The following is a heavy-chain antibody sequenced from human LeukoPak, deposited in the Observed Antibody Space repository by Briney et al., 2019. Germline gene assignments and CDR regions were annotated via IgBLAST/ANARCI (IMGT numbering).Heavy chain of an antibody. V-gene: IGHV3-23*01. J-gene: IGHJ4*02. Sequence: GGSLRLSCAASGFTLSSYAMTWVRQAPGRGLEWVSTISGSGYTTSYADSVKGRFTISRDNSKNTLSLQMSSLRAEDTALYYCAKEDFHWVSYRLDYWGQGTLVTVSS. D-gene: IGHD3-16*02. CDR3: AKEDFHWVSYRLDY. CDR2: ISGSGYTT. CDR1: GFTLSSYA.